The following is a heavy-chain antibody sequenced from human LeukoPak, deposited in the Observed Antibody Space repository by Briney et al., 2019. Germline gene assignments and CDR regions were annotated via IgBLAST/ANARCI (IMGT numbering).Heavy chain of an antibody. V-gene: IGHV3-33*01. J-gene: IGHJ6*02. CDR3: ARGMAPTTFHYYYYYGMDV. D-gene: IGHD2/OR15-2a*01. Sequence: PGGSLRLSCAASGFTFSSYGMHWVRQAPGKGLEWVAVIWYDGSNKYYADSVKGRFTISRDNSKNTLYLQMNSLRAEDTAVYYCARGMAPTTFHYYYYYGMDVWGQGTTVTVSS. CDR1: GFTFSSYG. CDR2: IWYDGSNK.